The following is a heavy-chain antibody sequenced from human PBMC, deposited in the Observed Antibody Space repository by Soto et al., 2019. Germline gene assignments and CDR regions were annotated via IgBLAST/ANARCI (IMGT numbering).Heavy chain of an antibody. D-gene: IGHD3-10*01. J-gene: IGHJ6*02. CDR1: GGSISSGDYN. V-gene: IGHV4-30-4*01. Sequence: QVQLQESGPGLVKPSQTLSLTCTVSGGSISSGDYNWSWIRQPPGKGLEWIGYIYYSGSTYYNPSLNSRITISVDTSKNQFSLKLSSVTAADTAVYYCAIDLPTYAYGSGNPFYYYGLDVWGQGTTVTVSS. CDR2: IYYSGST. CDR3: AIDLPTYAYGSGNPFYYYGLDV.